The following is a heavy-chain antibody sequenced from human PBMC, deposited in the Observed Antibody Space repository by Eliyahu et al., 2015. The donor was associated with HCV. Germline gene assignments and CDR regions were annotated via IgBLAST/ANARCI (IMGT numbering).Heavy chain of an antibody. CDR1: GFTFSGSV. CDR3: TRGGSGFNFDY. D-gene: IGHD6-19*01. CDR2: VRTKSDNYAT. Sequence: EVQLVESGGGLVQPGGSLKLSCAASGFTFSGSVMHWVRQASGKGLEWVGRVRTKSDNYATTYSASVNGRFSISRDDSKNTAYLQMNSLKTDDTAVYFCTRGGSGFNFDYWGQGILVTVSS. V-gene: IGHV3-73*02. J-gene: IGHJ4*02.